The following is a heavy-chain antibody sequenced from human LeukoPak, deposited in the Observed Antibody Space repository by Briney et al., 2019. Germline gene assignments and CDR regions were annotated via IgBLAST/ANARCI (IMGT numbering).Heavy chain of an antibody. J-gene: IGHJ4*02. D-gene: IGHD5-18*01. CDR3: ARDLGYGYGYGY. CDR2: IIPIFGTA. V-gene: IGHV1-69*13. CDR1: GGTFSSYA. Sequence: SVKVSCKASGGTFSSYAISWVRQAPGQGLEWMGGIIPIFGTANYAQKFQGRVTITADESTSTAYMELSSLRSGDTAVYYCARDLGYGYGYGYWGQGTLVTVSS.